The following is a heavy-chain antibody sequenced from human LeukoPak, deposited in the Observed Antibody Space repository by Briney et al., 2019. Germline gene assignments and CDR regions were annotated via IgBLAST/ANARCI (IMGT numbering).Heavy chain of an antibody. V-gene: IGHV4-34*01. CDR1: GFTFSSYA. CDR3: ARYARSPTTVTTCYYYGMDV. CDR2: INHSGST. J-gene: IGHJ6*02. D-gene: IGHD4-11*01. Sequence: GSLRLSCAASGFTFSSYAMSWVRQPPGKGLEWIGEINHSGSTNYNPSLKSRVTISVDTSKNQFSLKLSSVTAADTAVYYCARYARSPTTVTTCYYYGMDVWGQGTTVTVSS.